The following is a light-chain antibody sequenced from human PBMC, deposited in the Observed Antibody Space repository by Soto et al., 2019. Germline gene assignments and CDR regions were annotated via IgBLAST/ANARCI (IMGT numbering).Light chain of an antibody. J-gene: IGKJ1*01. CDR2: AAS. V-gene: IGKV1-39*01. Sequence: DIQGTQSPSSLSASVGDRVTITCRASQGISTYLNWYQQKPGKAPKLLIYAASSLQSGVPSRFSGSESGTDFTLTISSLQPEDFANYSCQQSYSTTWTFGQGTKVDIK. CDR3: QQSYSTTWT. CDR1: QGISTY.